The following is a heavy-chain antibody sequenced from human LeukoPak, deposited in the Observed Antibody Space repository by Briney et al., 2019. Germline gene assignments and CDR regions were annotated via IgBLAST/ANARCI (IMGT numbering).Heavy chain of an antibody. J-gene: IGHJ4*02. V-gene: IGHV4-61*01. D-gene: IGHD1-26*01. CDR1: GGSVSSGSYY. CDR3: ARDQGGSYLPLGIDY. CDR2: IYHSAST. Sequence: PSETLSLTCTVSGGSVSSGSYYWTWIRQPPGKGLEWVGYIYHSASTKYNPSLKSRVTISVDTSKNQFSLKLSSVTAADTAVYYCARDQGGSYLPLGIDYWGQGTLVSVSS.